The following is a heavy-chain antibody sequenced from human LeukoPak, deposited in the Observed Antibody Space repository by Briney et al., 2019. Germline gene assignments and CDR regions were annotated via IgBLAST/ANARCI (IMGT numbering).Heavy chain of an antibody. CDR1: GFSFSAYS. CDR2: ISSNSSTI. J-gene: IGHJ4*02. Sequence: GGPLRLSCAGSGFSFSAYSMNWVRQAPGKGLECISSISSNSSTIKYADSVKGRFTISRDNAKNSLYLQMNSLRAEDTAVYYCTRDQRVPGILAYWGQGTLVTVSS. D-gene: IGHD3-10*01. V-gene: IGHV3-48*04. CDR3: TRDQRVPGILAY.